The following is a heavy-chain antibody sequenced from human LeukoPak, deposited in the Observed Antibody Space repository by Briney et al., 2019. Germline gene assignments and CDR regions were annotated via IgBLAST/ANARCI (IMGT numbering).Heavy chain of an antibody. CDR1: GFTFSSYS. V-gene: IGHV3-21*04. CDR2: ISSSSSYI. D-gene: IGHD3-10*01. J-gene: IGHJ6*03. CDR3: AKGPGGYYYYYYMDV. Sequence: PGGSLRLSCAASGFTFSSYSMNWVRQAPGKGLEWVSSISSSSSYIYYADSVKGRFTISRDNSKDTLYLQMNSLRAEDTAVYYCAKGPGGYYYYYYMDVWGKGTTVTVSS.